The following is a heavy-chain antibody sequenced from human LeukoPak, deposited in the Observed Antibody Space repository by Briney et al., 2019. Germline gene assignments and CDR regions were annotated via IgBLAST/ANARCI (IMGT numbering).Heavy chain of an antibody. CDR1: GGSFSGYY. CDR3: ARRGDSSGAAFDI. Sequence: PSETLSLTCAVYGGSFSGYYWSWIRQHPGKGLEWIGYIYYSGRTYYNPSLKSRVTISADTSKNQFSLKLSSVTAADTAVYYCARRGDSSGAAFDIWGQGTMVTVSS. CDR2: IYYSGRT. V-gene: IGHV4-31*11. J-gene: IGHJ3*02. D-gene: IGHD3-22*01.